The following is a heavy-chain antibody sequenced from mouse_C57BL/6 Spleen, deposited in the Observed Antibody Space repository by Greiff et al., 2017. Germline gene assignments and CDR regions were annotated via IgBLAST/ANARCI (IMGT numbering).Heavy chain of an antibody. CDR3: ARPGAHYYGSSYGFAY. V-gene: IGHV5-17*01. Sequence: EVQLVESGGGLVKPGGSLKLSCAASGFTFSDYGMHWVRQAPEKGLEWVAYISSGSSTIYYADTVKGRFTISRDNAKNTLFLQMTSLRSEDTAMYYCARPGAHYYGSSYGFAYWCQGTLVTVSA. CDR1: GFTFSDYG. CDR2: ISSGSSTI. D-gene: IGHD1-1*01. J-gene: IGHJ3*01.